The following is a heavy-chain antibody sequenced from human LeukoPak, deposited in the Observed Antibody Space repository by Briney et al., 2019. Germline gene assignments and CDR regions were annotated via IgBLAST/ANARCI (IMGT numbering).Heavy chain of an antibody. D-gene: IGHD3-10*01. CDR2: TNHSGST. CDR1: GGSFSGYY. J-gene: IGHJ4*02. CDR3: ARVVPPSGSDPKYYFDY. V-gene: IGHV4-34*01. Sequence: SETLSLTCAVYGGSFSGYYWSWIRQPPGKGLEWIGETNHSGSTNYNPSLKSRVTITVDTSKNQFSLKLSSVTAADTAVYYCARVVPPSGSDPKYYFDYWGQGTLVTVSS.